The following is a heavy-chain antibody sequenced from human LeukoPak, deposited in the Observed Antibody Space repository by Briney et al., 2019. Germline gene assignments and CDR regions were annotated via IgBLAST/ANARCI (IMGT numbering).Heavy chain of an antibody. J-gene: IGHJ4*02. CDR1: GFTFSRYW. V-gene: IGHV3-7*01. CDR2: INEDGSEK. Sequence: GGSLRLSCAASGFTFSRYWMSWLRQAPGKGLEWVANINEDGSEKYYVDSVKGRFTISRDNAKNSLYLQMNSLGAEDTAVYYCARAVTAQYYFDYWGQGTLVTVSS. CDR3: ARAVTAQYYFDY. D-gene: IGHD3-16*02.